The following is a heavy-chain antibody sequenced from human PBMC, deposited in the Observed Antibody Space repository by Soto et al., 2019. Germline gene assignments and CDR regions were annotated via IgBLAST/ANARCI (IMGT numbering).Heavy chain of an antibody. CDR2: INPNSGGT. J-gene: IGHJ4*02. D-gene: IGHD3-16*02. CDR3: ARGRVAGYDYVWGSYRYTVFDY. Sequence: QVQLVQSGAEVKKPGASVKVSCKASGYTFTGYYMHWVRQAPGQGLEWMGWINPNSGGTNYAQKFQGRGTMTRDTSISTAYMELSRLRSDDTAVYYCARGRVAGYDYVWGSYRYTVFDYWGQGTLVTVSS. V-gene: IGHV1-2*02. CDR1: GYTFTGYY.